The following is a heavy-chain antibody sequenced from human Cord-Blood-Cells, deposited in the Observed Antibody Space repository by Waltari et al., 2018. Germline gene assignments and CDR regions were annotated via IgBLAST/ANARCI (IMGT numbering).Heavy chain of an antibody. Sequence: QVQLVQSGAEVKKPGASVKVSCKVSGYTLTELSMPWVRQAPGKGLEWMGGFDPEEGETIDAQKFRGSVTMTEETSTDTAYMELSSLRSEDTAVYYCATSTLGYFDYWGQGTLVTVSS. CDR2: FDPEEGET. CDR1: GYTLTELS. CDR3: ATSTLGYFDY. J-gene: IGHJ4*02. V-gene: IGHV1-24*01.